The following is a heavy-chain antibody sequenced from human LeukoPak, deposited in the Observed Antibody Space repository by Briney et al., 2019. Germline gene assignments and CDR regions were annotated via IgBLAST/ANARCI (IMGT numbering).Heavy chain of an antibody. CDR1: GFTVSSNY. CDR2: IYSGGST. CDR3: ARDVGDIVLMVYARGIDY. Sequence: GGSLRLSCAASGFTVSSNYMSWVRQAPGKGLEWVSVIYSGGSTYYADSVKGRFTISRDNSKNTLYLQMNSLRAEDTAVYYCARDVGDIVLMVYARGIDYWGQGTLVTVSS. J-gene: IGHJ4*02. V-gene: IGHV3-53*01. D-gene: IGHD2-8*01.